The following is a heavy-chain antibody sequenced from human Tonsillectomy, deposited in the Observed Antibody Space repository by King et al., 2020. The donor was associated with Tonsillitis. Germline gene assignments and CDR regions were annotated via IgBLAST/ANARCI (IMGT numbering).Heavy chain of an antibody. Sequence: LQLQESGPGLVKPSETLSLTCTVSGGSISSSSYYWGWIRRPPGKGLEWIGSIYYSGSTYYNPSLKSRVTISVDTSKNQFSLKLSSVTAADTAVYYCARHSAGLEIDYWGQGTLVTVSS. J-gene: IGHJ4*02. CDR2: IYYSGST. V-gene: IGHV4-39*07. CDR1: GGSISSSSYY. D-gene: IGHD6-13*01. CDR3: ARHSAGLEIDY.